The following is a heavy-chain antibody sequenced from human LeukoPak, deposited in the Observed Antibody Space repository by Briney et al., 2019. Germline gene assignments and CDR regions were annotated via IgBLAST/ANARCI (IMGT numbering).Heavy chain of an antibody. V-gene: IGHV3-23*01. J-gene: IGHJ5*02. CDR2: ISGSGGST. D-gene: IGHD2-2*01. Sequence: GGSLRLSCAASGFTFSSYAMSWVRQAPGKGLEWVSAISGSGGSTYYADSVKGRFTISRDNSKNTLYLQMNSLRAEDTAVYYCAKSGDIVVVPAAIGWFDPWGQGTLVTVSS. CDR3: AKSGDIVVVPAAIGWFDP. CDR1: GFTFSSYA.